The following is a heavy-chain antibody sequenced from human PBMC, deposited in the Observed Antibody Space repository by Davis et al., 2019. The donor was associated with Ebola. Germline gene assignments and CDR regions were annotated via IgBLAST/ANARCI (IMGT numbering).Heavy chain of an antibody. CDR1: GFSFSSYS. V-gene: IGHV3-7*01. Sequence: GGSLRLSCAASGFSFSSYSMNWVRQAPGKGLEWVANIKQDGSEKYYVDSVKGRFTISRDNAKNSLYLQMNSLRAEDTAVYYCARGGYDWGQGTLVTVSS. CDR2: IKQDGSEK. CDR3: ARGGYD. D-gene: IGHD6-13*01. J-gene: IGHJ4*02.